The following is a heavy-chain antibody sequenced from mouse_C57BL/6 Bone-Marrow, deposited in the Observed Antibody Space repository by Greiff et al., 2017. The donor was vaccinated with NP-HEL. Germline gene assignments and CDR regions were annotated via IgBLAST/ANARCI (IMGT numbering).Heavy chain of an antibody. CDR1: GYTFTSYG. Sequence: QVQLQQSGAELARPGASVKLSCKASGYTFTSYGISWVKQRTGQGLEWIGEIYPGSGNTYYNEKFKGKATLTADKSSSTAYMELRSLTSEDSAVYFCASLPYYSNYWYFDVWGTGTTVTVSS. D-gene: IGHD2-5*01. CDR2: IYPGSGNT. CDR3: ASLPYYSNYWYFDV. J-gene: IGHJ1*03. V-gene: IGHV1-81*01.